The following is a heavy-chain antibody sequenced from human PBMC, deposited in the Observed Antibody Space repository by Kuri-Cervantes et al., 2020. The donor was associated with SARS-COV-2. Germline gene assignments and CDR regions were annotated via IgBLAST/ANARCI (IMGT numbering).Heavy chain of an antibody. J-gene: IGHJ4*02. V-gene: IGHV4-39*07. CDR3: ARMDTAILTRVFDY. D-gene: IGHD5-18*01. CDR2: IYYSGST. Sequence: SETLSLTCTVSGGSISSSSYYWGWIRQPPGKGLEWIGSIYYSGSTYYNPSLKSRVTISVDTSKNQFSLKLSSVTAAGTAVYYCARMDTAILTRVFDYWGQGTLVTVSS. CDR1: GGSISSSSYY.